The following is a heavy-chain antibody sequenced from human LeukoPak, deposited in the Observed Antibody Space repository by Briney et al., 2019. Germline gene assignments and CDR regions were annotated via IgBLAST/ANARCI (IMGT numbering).Heavy chain of an antibody. Sequence: GGSLRLSCAASGFTFSSYEMNWVRQAPGKGLEWVSYISSSGSTKYYADSVKGRFTISRDNAKNSLYLQMNSLRAEDTAVYYCARDRTYSSGWYNYYYYGMDVWGQGTTVTVSS. V-gene: IGHV3-48*03. CDR2: ISSSGSTK. CDR3: ARDRTYSSGWYNYYYYGMDV. CDR1: GFTFSSYE. J-gene: IGHJ6*02. D-gene: IGHD6-19*01.